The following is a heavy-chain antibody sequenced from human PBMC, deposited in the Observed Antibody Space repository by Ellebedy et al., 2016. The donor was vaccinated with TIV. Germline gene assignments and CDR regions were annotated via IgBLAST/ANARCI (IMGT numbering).Heavy chain of an antibody. CDR2: INTKSGDT. CDR1: GYTFTGYY. J-gene: IGHJ4*02. V-gene: IGHV1-2*02. Sequence: ASVKVSXKASGYTFTGYYMHWVRQAPGQGLEWVGWINTKSGDTNYAQKFQGRVTMTRDTSISTAYMELSSLRSDDTAVYYCARRGILAPRTLGYWGQGTLVTVSS. CDR3: ARRGILAPRTLGY. D-gene: IGHD3-16*01.